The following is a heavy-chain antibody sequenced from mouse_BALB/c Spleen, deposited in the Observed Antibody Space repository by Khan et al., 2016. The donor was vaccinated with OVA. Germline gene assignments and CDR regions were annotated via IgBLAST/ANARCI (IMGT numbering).Heavy chain of an antibody. CDR3: SRPPYFSCTLDY. D-gene: IGHD2-10*01. CDR1: GYTFTDYG. Sequence: QIQLVQSGPELKKPGETVKISCKASGYTFTDYGMNWVKQSPGKALKWMGWINTYTGEPTYADDFKGRSAFSSETSATTAYLQINNLKNEDTSTYYCSRPPYFSCTLDYWGQGTTVTGSS. CDR2: INTYTGEP. V-gene: IGHV9-3-1*01. J-gene: IGHJ4*01.